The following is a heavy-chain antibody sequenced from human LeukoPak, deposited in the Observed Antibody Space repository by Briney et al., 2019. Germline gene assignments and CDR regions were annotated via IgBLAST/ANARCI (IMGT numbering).Heavy chain of an antibody. CDR3: ARLLLPATTGAFDI. CDR2: INLSGNI. CDR1: GGSISSGSYY. Sequence: SETLSLTCSVSGGSISSGSYYWSWIRQPAGKGLEWIGRINLSGNINYNPSLRSRVTMSVDTSKNQFSLKLTSMTAADTAVYYCARLLLPATTGAFDIWGQGTMVTVSS. V-gene: IGHV4-61*02. J-gene: IGHJ3*02. D-gene: IGHD2-2*01.